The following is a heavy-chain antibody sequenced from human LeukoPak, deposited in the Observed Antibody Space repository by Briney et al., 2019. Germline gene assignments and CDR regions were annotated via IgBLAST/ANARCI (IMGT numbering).Heavy chain of an antibody. CDR2: LYNSGCT. Sequence: GGALKLFFATSGIIVRSHQMAWVRQASREGLELVSILYNSGCTYYADSLRGRFTISRDISKNTVNLQMNSMRDEGTAVYYCAGTFDSATNYWGQGTLVTVSS. CDR1: GIIVRSHQ. CDR3: AGTFDSATNY. J-gene: IGHJ4*02. D-gene: IGHD2-21*01. V-gene: IGHV3-53*01.